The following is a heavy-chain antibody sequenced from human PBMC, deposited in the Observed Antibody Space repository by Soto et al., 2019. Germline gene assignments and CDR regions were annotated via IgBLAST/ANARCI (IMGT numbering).Heavy chain of an antibody. Sequence: ASVKVSCKASGGTFSSYTISWVRQAPGQGLEWMGRIIPILGIANYAQKFQGRVTITADKSTSTAYMELSSLRSEDTAVYYCASPEHLHAFDIWGQGTMVTVSS. CDR2: IIPILGIA. J-gene: IGHJ3*02. CDR1: GGTFSSYT. V-gene: IGHV1-69*02. CDR3: ASPEHLHAFDI.